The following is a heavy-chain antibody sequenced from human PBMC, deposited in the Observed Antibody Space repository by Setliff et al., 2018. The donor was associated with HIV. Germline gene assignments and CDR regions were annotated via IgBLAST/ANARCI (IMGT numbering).Heavy chain of an antibody. V-gene: IGHV4-34*01. CDR1: GGALSAYY. Sequence: SETLSLTCAVYGGALSAYYWSWIRQSPGKGLQWIGKINHSGSTTYNPSLESRVTISIDTSKNQFSLKLTSMTAADSAVYYCARDSVYYDGTLSYYYYMDVWGKGTAVTVSS. CDR3: ARDSVYYDGTLSYYYYMDV. D-gene: IGHD3-22*01. J-gene: IGHJ6*03. CDR2: INHSGST.